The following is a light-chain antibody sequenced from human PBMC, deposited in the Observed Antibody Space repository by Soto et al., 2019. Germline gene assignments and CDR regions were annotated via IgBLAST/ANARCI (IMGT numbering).Light chain of an antibody. CDR1: SSDVGAYNY. Sequence: QSALTQPASVSGSPGQSITISCTGTSSDVGAYNYVSWYQQHPGKARKLMIFDVSNRPSGVSNRFSGSKSGNTASLTISGLQAEDEADYYCSSYTTATTRVFGGGTKLTVL. CDR2: DVS. V-gene: IGLV2-14*01. J-gene: IGLJ3*02. CDR3: SSYTTATTRV.